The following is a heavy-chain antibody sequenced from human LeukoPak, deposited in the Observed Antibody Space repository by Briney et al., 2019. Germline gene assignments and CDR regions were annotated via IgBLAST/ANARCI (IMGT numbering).Heavy chain of an antibody. V-gene: IGHV4-59*12. CDR2: IHYTGST. CDR3: ARRQGRLDTYYFDY. Sequence: SETLSLTCTVSGYSISSYYWSWIRLPPGKGLEWIGYIHYTGSTNYNPSLKSRVTISVDTSKNQFSLKLSSVTAADTAVYYCARRQGRLDTYYFDYWGQGTLATVSS. J-gene: IGHJ4*02. CDR1: GYSISSYY. D-gene: IGHD1-1*01.